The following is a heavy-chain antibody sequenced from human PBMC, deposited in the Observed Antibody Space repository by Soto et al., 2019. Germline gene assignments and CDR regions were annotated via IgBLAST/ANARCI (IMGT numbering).Heavy chain of an antibody. Sequence: QVQLQESGPGRVKPSETLSLTCTVSGGSIRSYYWSWIRQPPGKGLEWVGWVYDSGISNSNPSLKSRLTISADTSRTKLSLKLHSVTAADTAVYYCARGNGSHYRSGDYHGMAVWGQGTTVTVSS. J-gene: IGHJ6*02. CDR3: ARGNGSHYRSGDYHGMAV. CDR1: GGSIRSYY. V-gene: IGHV4-59*12. D-gene: IGHD3-10*01. CDR2: VYDSGIS.